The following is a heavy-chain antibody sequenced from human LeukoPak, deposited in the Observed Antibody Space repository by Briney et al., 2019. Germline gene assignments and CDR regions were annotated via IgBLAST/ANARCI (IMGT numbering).Heavy chain of an antibody. D-gene: IGHD5-18*01. J-gene: IGHJ4*02. CDR3: ARDGYNYVNGFDY. CDR1: GFTFSSYW. V-gene: IGHV3-7*01. CDR2: IKQDGSEK. Sequence: TGGSLRLSCAASGFTFSSYWMTWVRQAPGKGLEWVANIKQDGSEKYYVDSVKGRFTISRDNANKSLYLQMYSLRAEDTAVYYCARDGYNYVNGFDYWGQGTLVTVPS.